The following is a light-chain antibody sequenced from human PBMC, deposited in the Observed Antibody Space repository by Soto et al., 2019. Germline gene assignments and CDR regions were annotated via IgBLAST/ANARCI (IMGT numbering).Light chain of an antibody. Sequence: EIVLTQSPGTLSLSPGERATLSCRASQSVSSSYLAWYQQKPGQAPSLLIYGASSRATGIPDRFSGSGSGTDFTLTISRLEPDDFAVYYCQQYGSSTYTFGQGTKVEIK. CDR2: GAS. J-gene: IGKJ2*01. V-gene: IGKV3-20*01. CDR1: QSVSSSY. CDR3: QQYGSSTYT.